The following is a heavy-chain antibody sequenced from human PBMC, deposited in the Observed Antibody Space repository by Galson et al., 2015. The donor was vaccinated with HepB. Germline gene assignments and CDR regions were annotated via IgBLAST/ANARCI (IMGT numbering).Heavy chain of an antibody. J-gene: IGHJ3*02. V-gene: IGHV3-7*03. CDR2: IKQDGSEK. Sequence: SLRLSCAASGFTFSSYWMSWVRQAPGKGLEWVANIKQDGSEKYCVDSVKGRFTTSRDNAKNSLYLQMNSLRAEDTAVYYCARSSGYDDDAFDIWGQGTMVTVSS. CDR1: GFTFSSYW. D-gene: IGHD5-12*01. CDR3: ARSSGYDDDAFDI.